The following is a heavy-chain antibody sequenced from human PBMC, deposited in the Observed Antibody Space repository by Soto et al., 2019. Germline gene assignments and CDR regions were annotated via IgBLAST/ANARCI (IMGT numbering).Heavy chain of an antibody. CDR2: VSYDGSNK. CDR1: GFTFSTYA. CDR3: ARGAYCDSTTCDRYGMDV. J-gene: IGHJ6*02. Sequence: QVQLVESGGGVVQPGRSLRLSCAASGFTFSTYAMHWVRQAPGKGLEWVAVVSYDGSNKYYADSVKGRFTISRDNSKNTLYLHMNSLRAEDTALYYCARGAYCDSTTCDRYGMDVWGQGTTVTVSS. D-gene: IGHD2-2*01. V-gene: IGHV3-30-3*01.